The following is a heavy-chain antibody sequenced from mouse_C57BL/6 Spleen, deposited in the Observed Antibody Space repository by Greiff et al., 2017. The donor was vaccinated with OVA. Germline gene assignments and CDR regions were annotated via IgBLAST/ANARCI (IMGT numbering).Heavy chain of an antibody. CDR1: GYTFTDYN. D-gene: IGHD2-4*01. V-gene: IGHV1-18*01. CDR3: ARSGEYDYDWCAY. J-gene: IGHJ3*01. Sequence: EVQLQQSGPELVKPGASVKIPCKASGYTFTDYNMDWVKQSHGKSLEWIGDINPNNGGTIYNQKFKGKATLTVDKSSSTAYMELRSLTSEDTAVYYCARSGEYDYDWCAYWGQGTLVTVSA. CDR2: INPNNGGT.